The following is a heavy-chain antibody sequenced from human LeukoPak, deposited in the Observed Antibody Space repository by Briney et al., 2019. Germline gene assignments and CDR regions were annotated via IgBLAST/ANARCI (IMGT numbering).Heavy chain of an antibody. V-gene: IGHV1-18*01. CDR2: MSAFSGYT. Sequence: ASVKVSCKASGYSYSNYAISWVRQASGQGLEWMGWMSAFSGYTKYAQKLQGRVTMTTDTSTSTAYMELRSLRSDDTAVYYCARDGVPAAMHYYYGMDVWGQGTTVTVSS. CDR1: GYSYSNYA. J-gene: IGHJ6*02. D-gene: IGHD2-2*01. CDR3: ARDGVPAAMHYYYGMDV.